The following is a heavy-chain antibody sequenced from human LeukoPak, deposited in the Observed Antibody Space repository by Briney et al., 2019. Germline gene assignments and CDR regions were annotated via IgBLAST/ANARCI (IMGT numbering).Heavy chain of an antibody. CDR3: ASTYYDILTGRHDAFDI. D-gene: IGHD3-9*01. V-gene: IGHV4-39*07. CDR1: GGSISSSNYY. J-gene: IGHJ3*02. CDR2: IFYSGST. Sequence: SETLSLTCTVSGGSISSSNYYWGWIRQPPGMGLEWIGSIFYSGSTYYNPSPKSRVTISVDTSKNQFSLKLSSVTAADTAVYDCASTYYDILTGRHDAFDIWGQGTMVTVSS.